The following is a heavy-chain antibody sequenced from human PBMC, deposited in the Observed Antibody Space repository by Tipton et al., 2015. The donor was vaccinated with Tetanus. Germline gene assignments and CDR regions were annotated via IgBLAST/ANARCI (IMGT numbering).Heavy chain of an antibody. J-gene: IGHJ2*01. CDR2: IRSKAYGGTT. V-gene: IGHV3-49*03. Sequence: RSLRLSCPASGFTFGDYAMSWFRQAPGKGLEWAGFIRSKAYGGTTEYAASVKGRFTISRDDSKSIAYLQMNSLKTEDTAVYYCTRAGWELLTQWYFDLWGRGTLVTVSS. CDR3: TRAGWELLTQWYFDL. D-gene: IGHD1-26*01. CDR1: GFTFGDYA.